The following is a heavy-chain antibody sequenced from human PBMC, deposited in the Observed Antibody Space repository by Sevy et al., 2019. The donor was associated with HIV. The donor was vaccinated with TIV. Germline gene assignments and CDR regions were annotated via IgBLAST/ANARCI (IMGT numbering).Heavy chain of an antibody. D-gene: IGHD2-15*01. CDR1: GFTFSSYW. J-gene: IGHJ5*02. V-gene: IGHV3-7*01. Sequence: GGFLRLSCAASGFTFSSYWMSWVRQAPGKGLEWVANIKQDGSEKYYVDSVKGRFTISRDNAKNSLYLQMNSLRAEDTAVYYCARDSSLAGYCSGGSCEYNWFDPWGQGTLVTVSS. CDR2: IKQDGSEK. CDR3: ARDSSLAGYCSGGSCEYNWFDP.